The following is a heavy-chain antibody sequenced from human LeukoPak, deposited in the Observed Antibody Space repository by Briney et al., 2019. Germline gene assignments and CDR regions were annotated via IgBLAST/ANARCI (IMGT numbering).Heavy chain of an antibody. Sequence: ASVNVSCKASGYSFTANYIHWVRQAPGQGLEWMGWISPHSGDVRSAQKFQGRVTMTSDTSITTAYMQLSILTSDDTAVYYCARDVDPYCNFGSCYDYWGQGTQVTVSS. CDR2: ISPHSGDV. V-gene: IGHV1-2*02. J-gene: IGHJ4*02. CDR1: GYSFTANY. CDR3: ARDVDPYCNFGSCYDY. D-gene: IGHD2-15*01.